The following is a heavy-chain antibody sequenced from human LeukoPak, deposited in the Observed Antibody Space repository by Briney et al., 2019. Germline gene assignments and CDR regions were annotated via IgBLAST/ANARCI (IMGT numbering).Heavy chain of an antibody. V-gene: IGHV1-46*01. J-gene: IGHJ4*02. CDR3: ARNPHGSGSYRYYFDY. Sequence: ASVKVSCKASGYTFTSYYMHWARQAPGQGLEWMGIINPSGGSTSYAQKFQGRVTMTRDTSTSTVYMELSSLRSEDTAVYYCARNPHGSGSYRYYFDYWGQGTLDTVSS. CDR1: GYTFTSYY. D-gene: IGHD3-10*01. CDR2: INPSGGST.